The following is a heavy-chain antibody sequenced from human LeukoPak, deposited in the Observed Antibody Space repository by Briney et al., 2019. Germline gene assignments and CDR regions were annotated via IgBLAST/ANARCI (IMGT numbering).Heavy chain of an antibody. Sequence: GGSLRLXCAASGFTFDDYAMHWVRHAPGKGLEWVSSITWNSGSIDYADSVKGRFTISRDNAKNSLYLQMNSLRAEDMALYYCAKGTVSSGYYWVFEYWGQGTLVTVSS. CDR2: ITWNSGSI. J-gene: IGHJ4*02. CDR3: AKGTVSSGYYWVFEY. D-gene: IGHD3-22*01. CDR1: GFTFDDYA. V-gene: IGHV3-9*03.